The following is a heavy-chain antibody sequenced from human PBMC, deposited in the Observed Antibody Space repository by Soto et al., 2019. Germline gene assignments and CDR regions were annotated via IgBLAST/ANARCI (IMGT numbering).Heavy chain of an antibody. CDR1: GFTFSDFG. CDR2: ISNDGSNK. D-gene: IGHD2-15*01. V-gene: IGHV3-30*18. Sequence: QVQLVESGGGVVQPGRSLRLSCAASGFTFSDFGMHWVRQAPGKGLVWVTVISNDGSNKYYADSVRGRFTISRDNSKNTLYLQMNSLRTEDTAVYYCAKDRGWTPFDNWGQGTLVTVSS. J-gene: IGHJ4*02. CDR3: AKDRGWTPFDN.